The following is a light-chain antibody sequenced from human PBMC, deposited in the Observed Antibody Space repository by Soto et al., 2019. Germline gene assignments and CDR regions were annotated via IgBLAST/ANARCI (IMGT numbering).Light chain of an antibody. CDR1: QSLLHSNGYTY. CDR2: LGS. V-gene: IGKV2-28*01. CDR3: MQALQTPWT. J-gene: IGKJ1*01. Sequence: DIVMTQSPLSLPVTPGEPASISCRSSQSLLHSNGYTYWDWYLQKPGQAPQLLIYLGSNRASGVPDRFSGSGSGTDFTLKISSVEAEDVGVYYCMQALQTPWTFGQGTKVEIK.